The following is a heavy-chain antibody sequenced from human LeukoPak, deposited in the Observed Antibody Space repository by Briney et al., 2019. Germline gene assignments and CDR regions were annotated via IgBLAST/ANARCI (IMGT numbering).Heavy chain of an antibody. J-gene: IGHJ6*02. V-gene: IGHV1-18*01. CDR2: ISAYNGNT. CDR1: AYTFTSYG. CDR3: AIDSQWINYYYYGMDV. Sequence: ASVKVSRKSSAYTFTSYGISWVRQPPAQGLEWMGWISAYNGNTNYAQKLQGRVTMTTDTSTSTAYMELRSLRSDATAVYYCAIDSQWINYYYYGMDVWGQGTTVTVSS. D-gene: IGHD5-12*01.